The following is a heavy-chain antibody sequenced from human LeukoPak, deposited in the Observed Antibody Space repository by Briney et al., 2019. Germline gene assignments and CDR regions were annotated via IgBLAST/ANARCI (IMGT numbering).Heavy chain of an antibody. V-gene: IGHV3-30*02. D-gene: IGHD3-3*01. J-gene: IGHJ4*02. CDR1: GFTFSSYG. CDR3: AKAGRIFGVVIGDY. CDR2: IRYDGSNK. Sequence: GGSLRLSCAASGFTFSSYGMHWVRQAPGKGLEWVAFIRYDGSNKYYADSVKGRFTISRDNSKNTLYLQMNSLRAEDTAVYYCAKAGRIFGVVIGDYWGQETLVTVSS.